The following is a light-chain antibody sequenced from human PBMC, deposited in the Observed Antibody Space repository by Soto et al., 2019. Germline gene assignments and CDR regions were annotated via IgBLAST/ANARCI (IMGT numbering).Light chain of an antibody. V-gene: IGKV3-20*01. CDR2: GAS. J-gene: IGKJ1*01. CDR1: QSVSNNY. CDR3: QQYGSSPWA. Sequence: IGWTQYPGTLSLSPGERATLSCRASQSVSNNYLAWYQQKPGQAPRLLIYGASTGATGVTARFRGGGSGTEFTLTISRLEPEDFAVYYCQQYGSSPWAFGQGTKVDIK.